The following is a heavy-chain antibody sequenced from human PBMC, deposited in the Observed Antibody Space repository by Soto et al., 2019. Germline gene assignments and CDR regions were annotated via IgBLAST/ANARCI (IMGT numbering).Heavy chain of an antibody. D-gene: IGHD2-15*01. V-gene: IGHV4-39*01. J-gene: IGHJ4*02. CDR3: ASQLLLTNWGGGYFVY. CDR2: MSYSRST. Sequence: SETLSLTCFVSGGSISSNNYYWGWIRQPPGKGLEWIGSMSYSRSTYYNPSLKSRVTISVDTSKNQFSLKLTSVTAADTAVYYCASQLLLTNWGGGYFVYWGQGPLVTVSS. CDR1: GGSISSNNYY.